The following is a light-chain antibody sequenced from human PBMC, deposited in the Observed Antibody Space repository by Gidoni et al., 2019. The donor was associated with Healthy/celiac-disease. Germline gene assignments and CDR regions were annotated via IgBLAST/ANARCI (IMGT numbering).Light chain of an antibody. CDR3: QQSYSTPVCS. CDR1: QSISSY. Sequence: DIQMTQSPSSLSASVGDRVTITCRASQSISSYLNWYQQKPGKAPKLLIYAASSLQSGVPSRFSDSGSGTDFTRTSSSLQPEDFATYYCQQSYSTPVCSFXQXTKLEIK. V-gene: IGKV1-39*01. J-gene: IGKJ2*04. CDR2: AAS.